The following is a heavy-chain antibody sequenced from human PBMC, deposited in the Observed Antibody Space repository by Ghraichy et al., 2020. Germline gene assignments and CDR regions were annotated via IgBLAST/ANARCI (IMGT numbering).Heavy chain of an antibody. J-gene: IGHJ4*02. CDR1: GFTFSSYA. D-gene: IGHD3-10*01. CDR3: AKDFGNYYGSGSLDY. V-gene: IGHV3-23*01. Sequence: GGSLRLSCAASGFTFSSYAMSWVRQAPGKGLEWVSAISGSGGSTYYADSVKGRFTISRDNSKNTLYLQMNSLRAEDTAVYYCAKDFGNYYGSGSLDYWGQGTLVTVSS. CDR2: ISGSGGST.